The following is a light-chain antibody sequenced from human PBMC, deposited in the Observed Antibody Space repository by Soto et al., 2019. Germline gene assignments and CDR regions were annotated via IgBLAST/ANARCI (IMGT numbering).Light chain of an antibody. CDR1: QSLLYTSNNKNY. Sequence: IVMTQSPDSLAVSLGERATINCKSSQSLLYTSNNKNYLAWYQQKPGQPPKLLIYWASTRESGVPDRFSGSGSGTDFTLIISSLQAEDVAVYYCQQYYSNPELTFGGGTKVEIK. CDR2: WAS. V-gene: IGKV4-1*01. J-gene: IGKJ4*01. CDR3: QQYYSNPELT.